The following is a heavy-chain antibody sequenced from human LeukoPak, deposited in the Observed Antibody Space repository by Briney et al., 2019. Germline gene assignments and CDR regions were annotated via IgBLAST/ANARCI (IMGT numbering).Heavy chain of an antibody. Sequence: GGSLRLSCAASGFTFSSYAMHWVRQAPGKGLEWVAVISYDGSNKYYADSVKGRFTISRDNSKNTLYLQMNSLRAEDTAVYYCARGTTYYYDSSGYFFYWGQGTLVTVSS. CDR2: ISYDGSNK. CDR1: GFTFSSYA. CDR3: ARGTTYYYDSSGYFFY. D-gene: IGHD3-22*01. J-gene: IGHJ4*02. V-gene: IGHV3-30-3*01.